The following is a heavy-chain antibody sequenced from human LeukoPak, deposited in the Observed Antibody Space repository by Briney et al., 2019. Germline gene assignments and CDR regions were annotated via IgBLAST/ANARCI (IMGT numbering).Heavy chain of an antibody. CDR2: ISIYNGNT. CDR3: ARAVVYDNVWGSYPTDY. Sequence: ASVKVSCKASGYTFTSYGITWVRQAPGQGLEWMGWISIYNGNTNYVQKLQGRVTMTTDTSTSTAYMELRSLRFDETAVYYCARAVVYDNVWGSYPTDYWGQGTLVTVSA. D-gene: IGHD3-16*01. CDR1: GYTFTSYG. J-gene: IGHJ4*02. V-gene: IGHV1-18*01.